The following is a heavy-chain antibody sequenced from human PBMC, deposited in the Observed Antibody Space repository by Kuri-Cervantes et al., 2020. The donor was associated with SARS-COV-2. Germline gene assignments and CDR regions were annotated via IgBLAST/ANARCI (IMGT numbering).Heavy chain of an antibody. CDR1: GGSFSVYH. V-gene: IGHV4-34*01. J-gene: IGHJ5*02. CDR3: VKGGARITNSGVVIANWFDP. Sequence: GPLRLSCAVLGGSFSVYHWTWILQPPGMGLEWIGDITLSGGANYNSSLKSRLTISVDTSKNQFSLKLNSMTAADTAMYYCVKGGARITNSGVVIANWFDPWGQGTLVTVSS. D-gene: IGHD3-3*01. CDR2: ITLSGGA.